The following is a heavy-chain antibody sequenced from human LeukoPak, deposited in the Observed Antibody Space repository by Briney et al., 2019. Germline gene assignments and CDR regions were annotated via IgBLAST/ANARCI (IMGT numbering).Heavy chain of an antibody. V-gene: IGHV1-2*02. CDR2: INPNSGGT. CDR1: GYTFTGYY. Sequence: ASVKVSCKASGYTFTGYYMHWVRQAPGQGLEWMGWINPNSGGTNYAQKFQGRVTMTRDTSISTTYMELSRLRSDDTAVYYCARDPGSTRSGYYYYYGMDVWGQGTTVTVSS. CDR3: ARDPGSTRSGYYYYYGMDV. J-gene: IGHJ6*02. D-gene: IGHD3-10*01.